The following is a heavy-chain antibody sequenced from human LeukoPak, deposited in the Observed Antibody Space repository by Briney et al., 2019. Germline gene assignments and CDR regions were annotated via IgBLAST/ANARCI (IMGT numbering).Heavy chain of an antibody. Sequence: ASVKVSCKASGYTFTGYGISWVRQAPGQGLEWMGWISAYNGNTNYAQKLQGRVTMTTDTSTSTAYMELRSLRSDDTAVYYCARVGCSSTSCPGGAFDIWGQGTMVTVSS. CDR2: ISAYNGNT. J-gene: IGHJ3*02. D-gene: IGHD2-2*01. V-gene: IGHV1-18*01. CDR3: ARVGCSSTSCPGGAFDI. CDR1: GYTFTGYG.